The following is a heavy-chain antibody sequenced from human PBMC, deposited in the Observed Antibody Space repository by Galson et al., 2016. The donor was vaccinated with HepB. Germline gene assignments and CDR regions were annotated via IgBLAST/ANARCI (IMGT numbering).Heavy chain of an antibody. CDR2: IRGKAFGGTT. V-gene: IGHV3-49*02. J-gene: IGHJ4*02. Sequence: LEWVGFIRGKAFGGTTEYAASVKGRFTISRDDSKSIAFVQMNSLKTEDTAVYFCTRQGYCNGGICYDSRLPDYWGQGTLDTVSS. CDR3: TRQGYCNGGICYDSRLPDY. D-gene: IGHD2-15*01.